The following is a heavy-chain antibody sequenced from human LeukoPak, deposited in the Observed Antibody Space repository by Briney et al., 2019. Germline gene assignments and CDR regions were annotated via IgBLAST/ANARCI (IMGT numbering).Heavy chain of an antibody. CDR3: ARSGDGDSSPLGDWYFDL. CDR2: IRYDGSNK. D-gene: IGHD3-22*01. CDR1: GFTFSNYG. J-gene: IGHJ2*01. V-gene: IGHV3-30*02. Sequence: GGSLRLSCAASGFTFSNYGMHWVRQAPGKGLEWVAFIRYDGSNKYYADSVKGRFTISRDNSKNTLYMQMNSLRADDTAVYYCARSGDGDSSPLGDWYFDLWGRGTLVTVSS.